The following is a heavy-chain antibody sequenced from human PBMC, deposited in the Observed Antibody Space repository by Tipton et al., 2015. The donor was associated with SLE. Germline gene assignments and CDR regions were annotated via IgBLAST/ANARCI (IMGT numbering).Heavy chain of an antibody. CDR1: GFTFSRYS. Sequence: SLRLSCAASGFTFSRYSMNWVRQAPGKGLEWVSSISSSSSYIYYADSVKGRFTISRDNAKNSLYLRMNSLRVEDTAVYYCARDKFTNCSGGSCHVDYWGQGTLVTVSP. CDR3: ARDKFTNCSGGSCHVDY. J-gene: IGHJ4*02. D-gene: IGHD2-15*01. V-gene: IGHV3-21*01. CDR2: ISSSSSYI.